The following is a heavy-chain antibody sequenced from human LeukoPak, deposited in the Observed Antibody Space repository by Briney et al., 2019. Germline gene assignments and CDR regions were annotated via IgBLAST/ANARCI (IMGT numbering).Heavy chain of an antibody. CDR1: GFTFASYA. Sequence: PGGSLRLYCTASGFTFASYAMGSVRQAPGLGLEWVSTISGSGGGTYYADSLKGRFIVSRDNSKNTLYLQMNSLRADDGAVYYCAKSRDDFWRAWGQGTLVTVSS. D-gene: IGHD3-3*01. CDR3: AKSRDDFWRA. CDR2: ISGSGGGT. J-gene: IGHJ5*02. V-gene: IGHV3-23*01.